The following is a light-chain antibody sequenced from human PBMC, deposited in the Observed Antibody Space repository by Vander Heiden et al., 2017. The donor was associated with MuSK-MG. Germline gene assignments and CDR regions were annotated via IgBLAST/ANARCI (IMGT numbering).Light chain of an antibody. CDR1: QSVSSY. Sequence: DIQLTQSPSSLSASVGDRVTITCRASQSVSSYLNWYHQKPGKAPKVLIYTASSLQRGVPSRFSGSGSGTDFTLTISSLQPEDFATYYCQQSYTTPITFGGGTKVEI. V-gene: IGKV1-39*01. J-gene: IGKJ4*01. CDR2: TAS. CDR3: QQSYTTPIT.